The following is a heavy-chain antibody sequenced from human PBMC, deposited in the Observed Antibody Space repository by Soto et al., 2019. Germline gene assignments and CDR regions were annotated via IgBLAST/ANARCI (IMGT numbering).Heavy chain of an antibody. CDR2: ISAYNGNT. CDR1: GYTLTSYV. V-gene: IGHV1-18*01. Sequence: QVQLVQSGDEVKKPGASVKVSCKASGYTLTSYVITWVRQAPGHGLEWMGWISAYNGNTNYAQMLQGRVTMTADTSTATAYMEMRSLRSDDTAVYYCARPNYYSGMDLWGQGTTVTVSS. J-gene: IGHJ6*02. CDR3: ARPNYYSGMDL.